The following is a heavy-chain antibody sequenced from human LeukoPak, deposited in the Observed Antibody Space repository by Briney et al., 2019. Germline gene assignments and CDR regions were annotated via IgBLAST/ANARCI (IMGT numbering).Heavy chain of an antibody. V-gene: IGHV4-59*01. CDR3: ARVPRVAAGRWFDP. CDR1: GGSISSYY. J-gene: IGHJ5*02. CDR2: IYYSGST. D-gene: IGHD6-13*01. Sequence: PSETLSLTCTVSGGSISSYYWSWIRQPPGKGLEWIGYIYYSGSTNYNPSLKSRVTISVDTSKNQFSLKLSSVTAADTAVYYCARVPRVAAGRWFDPWGQGTLVTVSS.